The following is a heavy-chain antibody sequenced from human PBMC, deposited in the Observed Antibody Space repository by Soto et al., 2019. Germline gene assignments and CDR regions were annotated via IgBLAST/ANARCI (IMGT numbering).Heavy chain of an antibody. CDR2: IYHSGSN. D-gene: IGHD4-17*01. Sequence: QVQLQESGPGLVKPSQTLSLTCTVSGGSISSGDYYWSWIRQPPGKGLEWIGHIYHSGSNYYNPSLKSRVTISVDTSKNQFSLKLSSVTAADTAVYYCARDQRNYGDYDGLDYWGQGTLVTVSS. J-gene: IGHJ4*02. CDR3: ARDQRNYGDYDGLDY. V-gene: IGHV4-30-4*01. CDR1: GGSISSGDYY.